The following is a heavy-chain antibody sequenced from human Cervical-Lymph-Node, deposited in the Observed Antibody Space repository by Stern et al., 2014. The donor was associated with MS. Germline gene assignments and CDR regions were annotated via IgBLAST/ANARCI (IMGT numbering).Heavy chain of an antibody. CDR3: ARGRFVDTAMDH. CDR1: GFTFSSYW. V-gene: IGHV3-7*01. CDR2: IKQDGSEK. Sequence: EVQLVESGGGLVQPGGSLRLSCVASGFTFSSYWMNWVRQAPGQGLEWVANIKQDGSEKFYGDSVKGRVTISRDNTKSSLYLQVNNLRAEDTAVYYCARGRFVDTAMDHWGQGTLVTVSS. D-gene: IGHD5-18*01. J-gene: IGHJ4*02.